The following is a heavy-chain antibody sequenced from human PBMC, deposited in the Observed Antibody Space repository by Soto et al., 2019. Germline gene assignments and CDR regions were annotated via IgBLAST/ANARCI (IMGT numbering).Heavy chain of an antibody. V-gene: IGHV4-31*03. CDR1: GGSISSGGYY. CDR3: ARGTVLVPAAIPHYYYGMDV. D-gene: IGHD2-2*01. Sequence: QVQLQESGPGLVKPSQTLSLTCTVSGGSISSGGYYWSWIRQHPGKGLEWIGYIYYSGSTYYNPSRKSRVTISVDTSKNQFPLKLSSVTAADTAVYYCARGTVLVPAAIPHYYYGMDVWGQGTTVTVSS. CDR2: IYYSGST. J-gene: IGHJ6*02.